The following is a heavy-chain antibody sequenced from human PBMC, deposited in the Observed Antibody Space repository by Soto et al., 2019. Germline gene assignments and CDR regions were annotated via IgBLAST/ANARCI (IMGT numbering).Heavy chain of an antibody. D-gene: IGHD2-21*02. CDR1: GFTFRAFA. J-gene: IGHJ4*02. Sequence: EVQLLESGGGLVQPGGSLRLSCSVSGFTFRAFAMTWVRQAPGKGLEWVSKISGDKGDHTYYADSVKGRFTISRDNYLQMNSLRAEDTAVYYCAKRRAVPAIDFDHWGQGILVIVSS. V-gene: IGHV3-23*01. CDR2: ISGDKGDHT. CDR3: AKRRAVPAIDFDH.